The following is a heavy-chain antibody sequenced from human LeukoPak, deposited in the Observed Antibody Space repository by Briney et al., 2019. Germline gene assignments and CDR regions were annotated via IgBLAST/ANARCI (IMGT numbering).Heavy chain of an antibody. J-gene: IGHJ6*03. Sequence: GGSLRLSCAASGFTFSNYAMSWVRQAPGQGLAWVSAISGSGDSTYNADSVKGRLTISRDNSKNTLYLQMNSLRAEDTAVYYCAKDLPYAYYMDVWGKGTTVTVSS. V-gene: IGHV3-23*01. CDR3: AKDLPYAYYMDV. CDR1: GFTFSNYA. D-gene: IGHD4-17*01. CDR2: ISGSGDST.